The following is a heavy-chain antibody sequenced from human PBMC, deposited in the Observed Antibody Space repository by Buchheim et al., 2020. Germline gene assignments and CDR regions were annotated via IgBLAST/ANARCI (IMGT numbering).Heavy chain of an antibody. V-gene: IGHV3-23*04. CDR2: ISGSGGST. D-gene: IGHD2-2*01. Sequence: EVQLVESGGGVVRPGGSLRLSCAASGFTFSSYAMSWVRQAPGKGLEWVSAISGSGGSTYYADSVKGRFTISRDNSKNTLYLQMNSLRAEDTAVYYCAKVFRVNCSSTSCYYYYGMDVWGQGTT. CDR1: GFTFSSYA. CDR3: AKVFRVNCSSTSCYYYYGMDV. J-gene: IGHJ6*02.